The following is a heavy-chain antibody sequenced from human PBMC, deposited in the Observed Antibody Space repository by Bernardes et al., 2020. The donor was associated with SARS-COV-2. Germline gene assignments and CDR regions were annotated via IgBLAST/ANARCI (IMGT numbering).Heavy chain of an antibody. CDR3: TSTFYCARVGRGATIGMDV. V-gene: IGHV3-15*01. J-gene: IGHJ6*02. D-gene: IGHD1-26*01. Sequence: GGSLRLSCAASGFTFSGVWMSWVRQAPGKGLEWLGRIKSKRDGGSADYAAPVEGRFTISRDDSKNTLYLQMSSLKTEDTAVYYCTSTFYCARVGRGATIGMDVWGQGTTVTVSS. CDR1: GFTFSGVW. CDR2: IKSKRDGGSA.